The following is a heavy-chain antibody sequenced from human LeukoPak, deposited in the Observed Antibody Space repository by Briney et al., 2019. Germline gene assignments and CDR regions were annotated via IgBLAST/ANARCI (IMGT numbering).Heavy chain of an antibody. D-gene: IGHD7-27*01. J-gene: IGHJ4*02. Sequence: GGSLRLSCAASEFTFSNYWMNWVRQAPGKGLEWVANIKQDGSEKNYVDSVRGRFTISRDNTKNSLFLQMNSLRAEDTAVYFCARDGLGIPFEYWGQGTLVTVSS. CDR2: IKQDGSEK. V-gene: IGHV3-7*01. CDR1: EFTFSNYW. CDR3: ARDGLGIPFEY.